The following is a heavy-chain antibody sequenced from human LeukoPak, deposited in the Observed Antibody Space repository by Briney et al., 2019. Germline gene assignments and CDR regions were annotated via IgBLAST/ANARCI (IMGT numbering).Heavy chain of an antibody. Sequence: ASVKVSCKASGYTFTGYYMHWVRQAPGQGLEWMGWINPNSGGTNYAQKFQGWVAMTRDTSISTAYMELSRLRSDDTAVYYCASGYSSGSSAFDIWGQGTMVTVSS. J-gene: IGHJ3*02. CDR1: GYTFTGYY. CDR2: INPNSGGT. CDR3: ASGYSSGSSAFDI. D-gene: IGHD6-19*01. V-gene: IGHV1-2*04.